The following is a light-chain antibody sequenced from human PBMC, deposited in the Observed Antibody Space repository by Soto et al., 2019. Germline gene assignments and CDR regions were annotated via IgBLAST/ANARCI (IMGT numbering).Light chain of an antibody. Sequence: EIVMTQSPATLSVSPGGRATLSCRASQSVGSYLAWYQQRPGQPPRLLIYGASTRATGIPARFSGSGSGTEFSLTISSLQSEAFAVSFCQPYNTWPPRYTFGQGTKLEIK. J-gene: IGKJ2*01. CDR1: QSVGSY. CDR3: QPYNTWPPRYT. CDR2: GAS. V-gene: IGKV3-15*01.